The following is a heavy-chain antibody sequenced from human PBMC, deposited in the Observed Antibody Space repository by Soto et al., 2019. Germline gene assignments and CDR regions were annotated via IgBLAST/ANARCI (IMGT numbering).Heavy chain of an antibody. CDR2: IWYDGSNK. CDR3: ARDTGRYFDWLGY. V-gene: IGHV3-33*01. D-gene: IGHD3-9*01. J-gene: IGHJ4*02. CDR1: GFTFSSYG. Sequence: QVQLVESGGGVVQPGRSLRLSCAASGFTFSSYGMHWVRQAPGTGLAWVAVIWYDGSNKYYADSVKGRFTISRDNSKNTLYLQMNSLRAEDTAVEYCARDTGRYFDWLGYWGQGTLVTVSS.